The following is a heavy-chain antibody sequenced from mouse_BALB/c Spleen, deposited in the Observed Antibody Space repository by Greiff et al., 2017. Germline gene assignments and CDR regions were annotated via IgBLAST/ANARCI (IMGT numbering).Heavy chain of an antibody. V-gene: IGHV1-69*01. CDR1: GYTFTDYW. Sequence: QVQLQQPGAELVMPGASVKMSCKASGYTFTDYWMHWVKQRPGQGLEWIGAIDTSDSYTSYNQKFKGKATLTVDESSSTAYMQLSSLTSEDSAVYYCARGGSSYWYCDVWGAGTTVTVSS. J-gene: IGHJ1*01. D-gene: IGHD1-1*01. CDR2: IDTSDSYT. CDR3: ARGGSSYWYCDV.